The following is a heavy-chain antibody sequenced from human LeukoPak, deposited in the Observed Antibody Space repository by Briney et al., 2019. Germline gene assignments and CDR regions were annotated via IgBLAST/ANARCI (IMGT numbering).Heavy chain of an antibody. CDR3: ARDRYSNSFYYYYAMDV. Sequence: SETLSFTCAVYGGSFSGYYWSWIRQPPGKGLGWIGEINHRGSTTYNPSLKSRVTISVDTSKSQFSLKLSSLTAADTAVYYCARDRYSNSFYYYYAMDVWGQGTTVTVSS. V-gene: IGHV4-34*01. CDR2: INHRGST. CDR1: GGSFSGYY. D-gene: IGHD4-11*01. J-gene: IGHJ6*02.